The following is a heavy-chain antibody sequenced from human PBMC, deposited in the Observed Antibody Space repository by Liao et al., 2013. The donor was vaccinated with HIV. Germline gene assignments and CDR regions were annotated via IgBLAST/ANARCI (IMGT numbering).Heavy chain of an antibody. V-gene: IGHV4-39*07. CDR1: GGSISRSSYY. J-gene: IGHJ4*02. CDR2: IYDSGST. CDR3: ARGTGNDFWSGYYRIDY. Sequence: QVQLQESGPGLVKPSETLSLTCSVSGGSISRSSYYWGWIRQSPGKGLEWIGSIYDSGSTYYNPSLKSRVSISVDTSKNQISLKLSSVTAADTAVYYCARGTGNDFWSGYYRIDYWGQGTLVTVSS. D-gene: IGHD3-3*01.